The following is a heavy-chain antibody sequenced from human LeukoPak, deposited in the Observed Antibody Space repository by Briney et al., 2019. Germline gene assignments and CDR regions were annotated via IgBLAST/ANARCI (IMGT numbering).Heavy chain of an antibody. D-gene: IGHD4-17*01. CDR1: GGSISSSSYY. V-gene: IGHV4-39*07. Sequence: KSSETLSLTCTVSGGSISSSSYYWGWIRQPPGKGLEWIGEIYHSGSTNYNPSLKSRVTISVDKSKNQFSLKLSSVTAADTAVYYCARVDTVTRGTWYFDYWRQGTLVTVSS. CDR3: ARVDTVTRGTWYFDY. CDR2: IYHSGST. J-gene: IGHJ4*02.